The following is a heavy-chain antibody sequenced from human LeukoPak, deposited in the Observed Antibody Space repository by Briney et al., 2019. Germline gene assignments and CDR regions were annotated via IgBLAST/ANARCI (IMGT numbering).Heavy chain of an antibody. CDR2: IIPIFGTA. D-gene: IGHD1-26*01. CDR1: GGTFSSYA. V-gene: IGHV1-69*05. J-gene: IGHJ3*02. Sequence: GSSVKVSCKASGGTFSSYAISWVRQAPGLGLEWMGRIIPIFGTANYAQKFQGRVTITTDESTSTAYMELSSLRSEDTAVYYCASPDPGYSGSYGPAFDIWGKGTMVTVSS. CDR3: ASPDPGYSGSYGPAFDI.